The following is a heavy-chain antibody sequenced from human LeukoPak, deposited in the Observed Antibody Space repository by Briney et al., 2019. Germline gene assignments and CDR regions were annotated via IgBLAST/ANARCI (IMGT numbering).Heavy chain of an antibody. V-gene: IGHV4-59*01. CDR1: GGSISSYY. CDR3: ARVREYYYGSGSYGGDWFDP. CDR2: IYYSGST. J-gene: IGHJ5*02. Sequence: SETLSLTCTVSGGSISSYYWSWIRQPPGKGLEWIGYIYYSGSTNYNPSLKSRVTISVDTSKNQFSLKLSSVTAADTAVYYCARVREYYYGSGSYGGDWFDPWGQGTLVTVSS. D-gene: IGHD3-10*01.